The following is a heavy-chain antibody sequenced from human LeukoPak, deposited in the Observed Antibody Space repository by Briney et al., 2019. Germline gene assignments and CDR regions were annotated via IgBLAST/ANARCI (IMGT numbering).Heavy chain of an antibody. CDR1: GGSISSSNW. CDR2: IYHSGST. J-gene: IGHJ4*02. Sequence: PSETLSLTCAVSGGSISSSNWWSWVRQPPGKGLEWIGEIYHSGSTNYNPSLKSRVTISVDKSKNQFSLKLSSVTAADTAVYYCARDFWSGYYQFDSWGQGTLVTVSS. V-gene: IGHV4-4*02. D-gene: IGHD3-3*01. CDR3: ARDFWSGYYQFDS.